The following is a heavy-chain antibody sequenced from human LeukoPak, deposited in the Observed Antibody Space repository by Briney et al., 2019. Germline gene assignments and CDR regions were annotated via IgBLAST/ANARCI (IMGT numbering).Heavy chain of an antibody. CDR1: GFSFNNAW. D-gene: IGHD6-13*01. V-gene: IGHV3-15*01. Sequence: GGSLRLSCAASGFSFNNAWMSWVRQAPGEGLEWVGRIKSKTDAGTRDFAAPVKGRFTISRDDSKNMVYLQMSSLKPEDTGVYYCAAGTGRSDFDYWGQGTLVTVSS. J-gene: IGHJ4*02. CDR3: AAGTGRSDFDY. CDR2: IKSKTDAGTR.